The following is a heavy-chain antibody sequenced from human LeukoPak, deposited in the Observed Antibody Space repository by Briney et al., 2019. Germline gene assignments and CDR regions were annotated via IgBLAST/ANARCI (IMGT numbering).Heavy chain of an antibody. J-gene: IGHJ4*02. D-gene: IGHD3-22*01. Sequence: SGGPLNLSCAASGFTFSSYGMHWARKAPGKGLEWVAVISYDGSNKYYADSVKGRFTISRDNSKNTLYLQMNSLRAEDTAVYYCAKENRNNYYDSSGYFDYWGQGTLVTVSS. CDR2: ISYDGSNK. CDR3: AKENRNNYYDSSGYFDY. V-gene: IGHV3-30*18. CDR1: GFTFSSYG.